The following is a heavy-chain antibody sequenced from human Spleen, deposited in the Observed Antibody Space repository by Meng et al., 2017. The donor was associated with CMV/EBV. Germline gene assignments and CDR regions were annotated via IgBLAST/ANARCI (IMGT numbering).Heavy chain of an antibody. D-gene: IGHD5-18*01. J-gene: IGHJ6*02. CDR3: ARESRGYSYGAYYYYGMDV. V-gene: IGHV4-59*01. CDR1: GFTFSDAW. CDR2: IYYSGST. Sequence: GSLRLSCAASGFTFSDAWMSWVRQAPGKGLEWIGYIYYSGSTNYNPSLKSRVTISVDTSKNQFSQKLSSVTAADTAVYYCARESRGYSYGAYYYYGMDVWGQGTTVTVSS.